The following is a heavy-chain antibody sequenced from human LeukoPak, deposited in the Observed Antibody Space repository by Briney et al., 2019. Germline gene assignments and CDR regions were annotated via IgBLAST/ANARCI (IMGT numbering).Heavy chain of an antibody. J-gene: IGHJ3*02. Sequence: PSETLSLTCTVSGVSISSYYWSWIRQPPGKGLEWIGYIYYSGSTNYNPSLKSRVTISVDTSKNQFSLKLSSVTAADTAVYYCARGFYVWGSYRYRGPSAFDIWGQGTMVTVSS. CDR1: GVSISSYY. D-gene: IGHD3-16*02. CDR3: ARGFYVWGSYRYRGPSAFDI. V-gene: IGHV4-59*01. CDR2: IYYSGST.